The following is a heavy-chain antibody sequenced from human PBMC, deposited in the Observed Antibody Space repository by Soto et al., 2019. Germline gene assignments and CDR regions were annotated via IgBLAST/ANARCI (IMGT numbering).Heavy chain of an antibody. Sequence: PSETLSLTCTVSGGSISSGGYYWSWIRQHPGKGLEWIGYIYCSGSTYYNPSLKSRVTISVDTSKNQFSLKLSSVTAADTAVYYCARDLIVVVPAARYYYGMDVWGQGTTGTAS. CDR2: IYCSGST. CDR1: GGSISSGGYY. J-gene: IGHJ6*02. V-gene: IGHV4-31*03. D-gene: IGHD2-2*01. CDR3: ARDLIVVVPAARYYYGMDV.